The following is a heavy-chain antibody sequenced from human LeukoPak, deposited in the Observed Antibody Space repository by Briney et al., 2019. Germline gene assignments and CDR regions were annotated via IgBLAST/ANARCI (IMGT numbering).Heavy chain of an antibody. CDR3: ARGRNYITMVRGKGIDY. D-gene: IGHD3-10*01. J-gene: IGHJ4*02. CDR2: IYHSGST. V-gene: IGHV4-38-2*02. Sequence: SETLSLTCTVSGYSISSGYYWGWIRQPPGKGLEWIGSIYHSGSTYYNPSLKSRVTISVDKSKNQFSLKLSSVTAADTAVYYCARGRNYITMVRGKGIDYWGQGTLVTVSS. CDR1: GYSISSGYY.